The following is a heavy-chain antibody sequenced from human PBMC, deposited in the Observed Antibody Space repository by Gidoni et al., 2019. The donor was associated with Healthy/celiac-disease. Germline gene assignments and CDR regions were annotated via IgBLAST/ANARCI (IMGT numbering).Heavy chain of an antibody. Sequence: VQLVQSGAEVKKPRASLKVSCKASGYTFPGYSMHWVRQAPGQGLEWMGWINPNSGSTNYAQKLQGRVTRTRDTSIRTAYMELSRLRSDDTAVYYCARGQGRPPYKSFDYWGQGTLVTVSS. CDR3: ARGQGRPPYKSFDY. D-gene: IGHD1-1*01. CDR2: INPNSGST. V-gene: IGHV1-2*02. CDR1: GYTFPGYS. J-gene: IGHJ4*02.